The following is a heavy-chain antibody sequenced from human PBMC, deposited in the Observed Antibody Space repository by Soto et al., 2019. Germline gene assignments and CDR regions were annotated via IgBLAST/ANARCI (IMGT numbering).Heavy chain of an antibody. CDR3: ARRCSGGSCYFGLDP. V-gene: IGHV5-51*01. J-gene: IGHJ5*02. D-gene: IGHD2-15*01. CDR2: IYPGDSDT. CDR1: GYSFTSYW. Sequence: GEALKISCKGSGYSFTSYWIGWVRQMPGKGLEWMGIIYPGDSDTRYSPSFQGQVTISADKSISTAYLQWSSLKASDTAMYYCARRCSGGSCYFGLDPWGQGTLVTVSS.